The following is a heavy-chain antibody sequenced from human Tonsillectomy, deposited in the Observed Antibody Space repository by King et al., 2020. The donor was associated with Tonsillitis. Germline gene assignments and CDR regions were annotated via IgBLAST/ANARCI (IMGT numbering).Heavy chain of an antibody. CDR1: GFTFSSHA. CDR2: ISYEGSNK. V-gene: IGHV3-30*01. Sequence: VQLVESGGGVVQPGRSLRLSCAASGFTFSSHAMHWVRQAPGKGLEWVAIISYEGSNKYYADSVKGRFTISRDNSKNTLFLQMNSLRAEDTAVYYCARERVYDFWSFMDVWGKGTTVSVSS. D-gene: IGHD3-3*01. CDR3: ARERVYDFWSFMDV. J-gene: IGHJ6*03.